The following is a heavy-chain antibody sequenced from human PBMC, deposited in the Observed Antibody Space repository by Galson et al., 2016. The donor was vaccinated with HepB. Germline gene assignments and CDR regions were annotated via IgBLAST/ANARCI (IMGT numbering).Heavy chain of an antibody. J-gene: IGHJ4*03. CDR3: ARDRLGYCSGGTCPI. CDR2: IYYSGTT. D-gene: IGHD2-15*01. CDR1: GGSFRSRGYY. V-gene: IGHV4-31*11. Sequence: TLSLTCAVSGGSFRSRGYYWGWIRQRPGEGLEWIGYIYYSGTTYYSQSLKSRVSISIDTSRDLLSLNLTSVTAADTAVYFCARDRLGYCSGGTCPIWGQGALVTVSS.